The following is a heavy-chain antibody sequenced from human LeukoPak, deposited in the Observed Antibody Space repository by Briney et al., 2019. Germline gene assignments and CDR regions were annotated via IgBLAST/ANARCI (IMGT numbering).Heavy chain of an antibody. CDR1: GDTLTGFY. CDR3: AGHWGSNDAFDI. V-gene: IGHV1-2*04. D-gene: IGHD7-27*01. CDR2: INPNSGGT. J-gene: IGHJ3*02. Sequence: ASVKVSCKASGDTLTGFYMHWVRQAPGQGLEWMGWINPNSGGTNYAQKFQGWVTMTRDTSISTAYMELSRLRSDDTAVYYCAGHWGSNDAFDIWGQGTMVTVSS.